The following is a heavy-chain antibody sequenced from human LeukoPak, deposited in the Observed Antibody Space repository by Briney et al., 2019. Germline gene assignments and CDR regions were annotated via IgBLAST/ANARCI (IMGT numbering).Heavy chain of an antibody. V-gene: IGHV4-61*01. CDR2: IYYSGSI. CDR3: ARLTYYYDSSGHYYWFDP. D-gene: IGHD3-22*01. Sequence: SETLSLTCTVSAGSVSSTSYYWSWIRQPPGKGLEWIGYIYYSGSINYNPSLKSRVTISLDTSKNQFSLKLSSVTAADTAVYYCARLTYYYDSSGHYYWFDPWGQEPWSPSPQ. CDR1: AGSVSSTSYY. J-gene: IGHJ5*02.